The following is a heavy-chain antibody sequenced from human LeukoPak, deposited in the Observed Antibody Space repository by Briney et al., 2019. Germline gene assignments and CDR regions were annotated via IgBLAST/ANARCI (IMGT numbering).Heavy chain of an antibody. CDR3: AGDSSGWYYFDY. Sequence: SVKVSCKXSGGTFISYGISWVRRAPGQGLEWRGRIIPIFGTANYAQKFQGRVTITTDESTSTAYMELSSLRSEDTAVYYCAGDSSGWYYFDYWGQGTLVTVSS. J-gene: IGHJ4*02. V-gene: IGHV1-69*05. CDR1: GGTFISYG. D-gene: IGHD6-19*01. CDR2: IIPIFGTA.